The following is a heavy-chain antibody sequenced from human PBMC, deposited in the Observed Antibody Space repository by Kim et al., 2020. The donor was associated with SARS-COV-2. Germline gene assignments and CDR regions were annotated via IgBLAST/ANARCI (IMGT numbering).Heavy chain of an antibody. V-gene: IGHV3-30*18. CDR2: ISYDGSDL. CDR1: GFTFNTYG. D-gene: IGHD2-15*01. CDR3: VKDREVVAAVQYYYYGMDV. Sequence: GGSLRLSCAASGFTFNTYGMHWVRQAPGKGLEWVAVISYDGSDLYYADSVKGRFTISRDNSKNTLYLQMNSLRAEDTAVYYCVKDREVVAAVQYYYYGMDVWGQGTTVTVSS. J-gene: IGHJ6*02.